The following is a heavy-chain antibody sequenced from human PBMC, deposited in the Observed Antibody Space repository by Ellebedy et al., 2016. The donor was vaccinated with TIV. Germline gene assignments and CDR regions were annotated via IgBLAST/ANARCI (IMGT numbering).Heavy chain of an antibody. CDR1: GDSISNYY. Sequence: GSLRLXCTVSGDSISNYYWSWIRQPPGKGLEWIGYIYYSGSTNYNPSLKSRVTISVDTSKNQFSLKLSSVTAADTAVYYCARRSSVTAESGFAYWGQGTRVTVSS. CDR2: IYYSGST. CDR3: ARRSSVTAESGFAY. J-gene: IGHJ4*02. V-gene: IGHV4-59*01. D-gene: IGHD1-26*01.